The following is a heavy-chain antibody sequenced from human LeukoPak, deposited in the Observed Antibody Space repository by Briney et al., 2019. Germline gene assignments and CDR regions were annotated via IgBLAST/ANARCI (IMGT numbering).Heavy chain of an antibody. CDR2: INPGNGDT. V-gene: IGHV1-3*01. CDR3: ARERWHCRVNCYSVYYYALDV. CDR1: GYTFTNYA. Sequence: ASVKVSCKGSGYTFTNYAVHWVRQAPEQRLEWLGRINPGNGDTKYSQNFQGRVTVTSDTSAATAYVELNSLTSEDTAVYYCARERWHCRVNCYSVYYYALDVWGQGTTVTVSS. D-gene: IGHD2-15*01. J-gene: IGHJ6*02.